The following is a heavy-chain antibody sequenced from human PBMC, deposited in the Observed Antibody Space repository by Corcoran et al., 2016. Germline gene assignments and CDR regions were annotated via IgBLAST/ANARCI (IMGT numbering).Heavy chain of an antibody. CDR1: GYIFTSHY. V-gene: IGHV1-46*01. CDR3: ESADFYYDSMDV. Sequence: QVQLVQSGAEVKKPGASVKVSCEASGYIFTSHYMHWVRQAPGQGLEWMGIIDPSGGSTTYAQRFQGRVTMTRDTSTSTVYMEVSSLRSEATAVYYGESADFYYDSMDVWGQGTTVTVSS. J-gene: IGHJ6*02. CDR2: IDPSGGST.